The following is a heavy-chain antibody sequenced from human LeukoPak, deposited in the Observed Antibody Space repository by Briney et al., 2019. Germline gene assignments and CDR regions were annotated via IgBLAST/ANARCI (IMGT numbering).Heavy chain of an antibody. CDR1: GFTFSSYG. J-gene: IGHJ6*02. CDR3: ARDSQQWLDTPSYYYYGMDV. Sequence: GRSLRLSCAASGFTFSSYGMHWVRQAPGKGLEWVAVIWYDGSNKYYADSVKGRFTISRDNSKNTLYLQMNSLRAEDTAVYYCARDSQQWLDTPSYYYYGMDVWGQGTTVTVSS. CDR2: IWYDGSNK. V-gene: IGHV3-33*08. D-gene: IGHD6-19*01.